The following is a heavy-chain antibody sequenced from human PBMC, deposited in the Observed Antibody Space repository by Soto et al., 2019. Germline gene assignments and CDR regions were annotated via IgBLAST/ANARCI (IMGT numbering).Heavy chain of an antibody. CDR3: ARGSRITTVRGVQYYFDY. Sequence: SETLSLTCTVSGGSISSGDYYWSWIRQPPGKGLEWIGYIYYSGSTYYNPSLKSRVTISVDTSKNQFSLKLSSVTAADTAVYYCARGSRITTVRGVQYYFDYWGQGTLVTVSS. CDR2: IYYSGST. V-gene: IGHV4-30-4*01. D-gene: IGHD3-10*01. J-gene: IGHJ4*02. CDR1: GGSISSGDYY.